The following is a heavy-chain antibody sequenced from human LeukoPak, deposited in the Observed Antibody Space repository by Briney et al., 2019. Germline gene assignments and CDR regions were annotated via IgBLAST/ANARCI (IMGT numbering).Heavy chain of an antibody. CDR1: GGSISSGGYY. J-gene: IGHJ6*02. CDR2: IYYSGST. Sequence: SETLSLTCTVSGGSISSGGYYWSWIRQHPGKGLEWIGYIYYSGSTYYNPSLKSRVTISVDTSKNQFSLKLSSVTAADTAVYYCARYGSVGVVAALYYYYYGMDVWGQGTTVTVSS. V-gene: IGHV4-31*03. D-gene: IGHD2-15*01. CDR3: ARYGSVGVVAALYYYYYGMDV.